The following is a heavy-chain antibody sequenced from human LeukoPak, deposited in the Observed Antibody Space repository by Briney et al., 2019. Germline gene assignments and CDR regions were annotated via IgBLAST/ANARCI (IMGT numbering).Heavy chain of an antibody. CDR3: ARVRFGELAFDY. CDR1: GYTFTDYY. D-gene: IGHD3-10*01. CDR2: INPSSGGA. V-gene: IGHV1-2*06. J-gene: IGHJ4*02. Sequence: ASVKVSCKASGYTFTDYYIHWVRQAPGQGLEWMGRINPSSGGANYAQKFQGRVTMTRDTSISTAYMELRGLRSDDAAVYYCARVRFGELAFDYWGQGTLVTVSS.